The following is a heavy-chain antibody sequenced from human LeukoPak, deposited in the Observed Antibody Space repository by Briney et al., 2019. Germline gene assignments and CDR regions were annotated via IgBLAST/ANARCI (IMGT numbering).Heavy chain of an antibody. CDR2: IYYSGST. CDR1: GGSVSSGSYY. J-gene: IGHJ5*02. CDR3: ARLSDRDPQHWFDP. D-gene: IGHD2/OR15-2a*01. V-gene: IGHV4-61*01. Sequence: PSETLSLTCTVSGGSVSSGSYYWSWIRQPPGKGLEWIGYIYYSGSTNYNPSLKSRVTISVDTSKNQFSLKLSSVTAADTSVYYCARLSDRDPQHWFDPWGQGILVTVSS.